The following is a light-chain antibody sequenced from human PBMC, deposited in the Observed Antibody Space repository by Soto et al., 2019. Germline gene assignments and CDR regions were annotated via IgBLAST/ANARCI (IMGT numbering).Light chain of an antibody. V-gene: IGKV3D-15*01. J-gene: IGKJ4*01. CDR2: GAS. CDR3: QQYHNWVT. Sequence: EIVLTQSPGTLSLSPGESATLSCRASQSVGRNYLAWFQQKPGQAPRLLIYGASTRATGIPARFSGSGSGTDFTLTISSLQSEDFAVYYCQQYHNWVTFGGGTRWIS. CDR1: QSVGRN.